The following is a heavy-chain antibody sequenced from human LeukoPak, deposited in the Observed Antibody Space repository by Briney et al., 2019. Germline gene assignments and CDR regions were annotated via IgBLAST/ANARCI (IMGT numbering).Heavy chain of an antibody. D-gene: IGHD3-22*01. CDR2: INPSDGAT. V-gene: IGHV1-46*01. Sequence: GASVKVSCKASGNTFTKYYIHWVRQAPGQGLAWMGMINPSDGATTYAQRFQGRVTMTRDMSTTTVYMDLRSLRSEDTAVYYCARDPGGYYADYWGQGTLVTVSS. CDR1: GNTFTKYY. J-gene: IGHJ4*02. CDR3: ARDPGGYYADY.